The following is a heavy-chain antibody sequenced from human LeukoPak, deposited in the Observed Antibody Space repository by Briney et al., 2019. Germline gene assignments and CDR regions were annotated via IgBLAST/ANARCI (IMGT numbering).Heavy chain of an antibody. V-gene: IGHV3-48*01. D-gene: IGHD3-10*01. CDR2: ISSSSSTI. CDR1: GFTFSSYS. CDR3: ARGDGSESYYILFDY. Sequence: PGGSLRLSCAASGFTFSSYSMNWVRQAPGKGLEWVSYISSSSSTIYYADSVKGRFTISRDNAKNSLYLQMNSLRAEDTAVYYCARGDGSESYYILFDYWGQGTLVTVSS. J-gene: IGHJ4*02.